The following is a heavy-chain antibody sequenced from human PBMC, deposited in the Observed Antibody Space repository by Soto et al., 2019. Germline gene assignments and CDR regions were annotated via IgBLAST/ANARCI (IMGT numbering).Heavy chain of an antibody. CDR2: VSPSGSAI. V-gene: IGHV3-48*02. CDR1: GFAFSSFA. Sequence: EVQLVESGGGLVHPGGSLRLSCAASGFAFSSFAMNWARQAPGKGLEWLAFVSPSGSAIYYADSVKGRFTVSRDNVKNLVFLQVNSLRDEDTAVYFCARDSPSCTSTSCLFDRWGQGTLVTVSS. CDR3: ARDSPSCTSTSCLFDR. D-gene: IGHD2-2*01. J-gene: IGHJ4*02.